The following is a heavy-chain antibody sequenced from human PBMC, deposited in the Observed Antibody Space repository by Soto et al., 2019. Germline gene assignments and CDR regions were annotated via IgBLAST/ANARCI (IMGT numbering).Heavy chain of an antibody. J-gene: IGHJ6*02. V-gene: IGHV3-23*01. CDR3: AKARISGYYGMDV. CDR2: ITGSGGTI. Sequence: EVQLLESGGVLVQPGGSLRLSCAASGFTFSSYAMTWVRQAPGKGLDWVSSITGSGGTIHYADSVKGRFTISRDNSTNTLFLQMNSLTAADTAVYYCAKARISGYYGMDVWGQGTTVTVSS. CDR1: GFTFSSYA.